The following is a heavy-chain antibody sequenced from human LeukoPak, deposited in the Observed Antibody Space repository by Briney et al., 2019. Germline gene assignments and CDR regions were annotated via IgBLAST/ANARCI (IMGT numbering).Heavy chain of an antibody. CDR3: ARTRFPSCTSASCGDDPFDI. J-gene: IGHJ3*02. CDR2: IKQDGSEK. CDR1: RFTLSNYW. D-gene: IGHD2-2*01. Sequence: GGSLRLSCAASRFTLSNYWMSWVRQTPGKGLEWVANIKQDGSEKFYVDSVKGRFTISRENAKNSLFLQMNSLRAEDTAVYYCARTRFPSCTSASCGDDPFDIWGQGTTVTVS. V-gene: IGHV3-7*01.